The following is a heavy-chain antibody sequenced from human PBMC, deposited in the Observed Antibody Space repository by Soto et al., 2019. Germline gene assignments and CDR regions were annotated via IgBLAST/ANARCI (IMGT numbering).Heavy chain of an antibody. CDR2: ISSSSSYI. D-gene: IGHD6-19*01. V-gene: IGHV3-21*01. J-gene: IGHJ4*02. Sequence: PGGSLRLSCAASGFTFSSYSMNWVRQAPGKGLEWVSSISSSSSYIYYADSVKGRFTISRDNSKNTLYLQMNSLRAEDTAVYYREKEWKWLVGLTHLFDYCGQGPLVTVSS. CDR3: EKEWKWLVGLTHLFDY. CDR1: GFTFSSYS.